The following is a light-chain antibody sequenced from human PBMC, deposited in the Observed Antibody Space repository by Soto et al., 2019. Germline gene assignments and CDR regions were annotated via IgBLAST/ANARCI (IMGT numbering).Light chain of an antibody. J-gene: IGKJ4*01. CDR1: QSISTH. CDR2: GAS. V-gene: IGKV3-15*01. CDR3: QQYSDWIT. Sequence: EIVVTQSPATLSVSPGESATLFCRASQSISTHLAWYQQKRGQAPRRLIYGASTRATGIPGRFSGSGSGTEFTLTISSLQSEDFAVYYCQQYSDWITFGGGTTVEIK.